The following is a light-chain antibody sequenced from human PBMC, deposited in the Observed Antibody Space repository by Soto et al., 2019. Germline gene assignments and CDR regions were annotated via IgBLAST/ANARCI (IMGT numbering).Light chain of an antibody. V-gene: IGKV1-5*03. CDR2: KAS. CDR3: QQYNLYSWT. J-gene: IGKJ1*01. CDR1: RSISTW. Sequence: DIQMTQSPSTLSASVGDRVTITCRASRSISTWLAWYQQRPGKAPKLLIYKASSLESGVPSRFSGSGSGTDFTLTISSLQPDDFATYYCQQYNLYSWTFGQGTKVEIK.